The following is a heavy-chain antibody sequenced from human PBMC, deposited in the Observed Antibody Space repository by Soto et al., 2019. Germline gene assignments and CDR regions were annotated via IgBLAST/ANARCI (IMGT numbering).Heavy chain of an antibody. Sequence: GGSLRLSCAASGFTFSSYAMSWVRQAPGKGLEWVSAISGSGGSTYYADSVKGRFTISRDNSKNTLYLQMNSLRAEDTAVYYCAKFGTPTVVTRAYYYYGMDVWGQGTTVTVSS. V-gene: IGHV3-23*01. CDR3: AKFGTPTVVTRAYYYYGMDV. CDR1: GFTFSSYA. CDR2: ISGSGGST. D-gene: IGHD4-17*01. J-gene: IGHJ6*02.